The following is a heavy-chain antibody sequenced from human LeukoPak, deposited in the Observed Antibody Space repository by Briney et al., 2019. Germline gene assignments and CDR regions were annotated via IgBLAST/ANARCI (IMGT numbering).Heavy chain of an antibody. V-gene: IGHV3-30*04. Sequence: GGSLRLSCAASGFTFSSYAMHGVRQARGKGVEWVAVISYDGSNKYYADSVKGGFNICRDNSKNTVYLQMNSLRAEDTAVYYCRAIVVVTGLHYWGQGTLVTVSS. D-gene: IGHD2-21*02. CDR3: RAIVVVTGLHY. CDR1: GFTFSSYA. CDR2: ISYDGSNK. J-gene: IGHJ4*02.